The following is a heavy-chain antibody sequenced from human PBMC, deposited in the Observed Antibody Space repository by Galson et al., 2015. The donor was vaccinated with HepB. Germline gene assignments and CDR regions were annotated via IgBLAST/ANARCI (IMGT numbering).Heavy chain of an antibody. V-gene: IGHV4-4*02. J-gene: IGHJ5*02. D-gene: IGHD2-2*01. Sequence: SETLSLTCAVSGGSISSSNWWSWVRQPPGKGLEWIGEIYHSGSTNYNPSLKSRVTISVDKSKNQFSLKLSSVTAADTAVYYCARCFCSSTSCRFDPWGQGTLVTVSS. CDR1: GGSISSSNW. CDR3: ARCFCSSTSCRFDP. CDR2: IYHSGST.